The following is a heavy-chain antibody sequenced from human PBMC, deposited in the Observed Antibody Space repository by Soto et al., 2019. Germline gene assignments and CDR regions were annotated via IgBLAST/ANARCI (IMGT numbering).Heavy chain of an antibody. V-gene: IGHV3-66*01. CDR3: ARASTYDILTGYLDY. CDR2: IYSGGST. Sequence: EVQLVESGGGLVQPGGSLRLSCAASGFTVSSNYMSWVRQAPGKGLEWVSVIYSGGSTYYADSVKGRFTISRDNSKNTLYLQMNSLRAEDTAVYYCARASTYDILTGYLDYWGQGTLVTVSS. J-gene: IGHJ4*02. D-gene: IGHD3-9*01. CDR1: GFTVSSNY.